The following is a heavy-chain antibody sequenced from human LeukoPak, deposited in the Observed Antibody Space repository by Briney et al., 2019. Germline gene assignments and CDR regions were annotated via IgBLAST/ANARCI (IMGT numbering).Heavy chain of an antibody. J-gene: IGHJ5*02. D-gene: IGHD6-13*01. CDR3: ARDNPGIAAAGWFDP. Sequence: GGSLRLSCAASGFTFSDYYMSWIRQAPGKGLEWVSYISSSSSTIYYADSVKGRFTISRDNAKNSLYLQMNSLRAEDTAVYYCARDNPGIAAAGWFDPWGQGTLVTVSS. CDR1: GFTFSDYY. V-gene: IGHV3-11*01. CDR2: ISSSSSTI.